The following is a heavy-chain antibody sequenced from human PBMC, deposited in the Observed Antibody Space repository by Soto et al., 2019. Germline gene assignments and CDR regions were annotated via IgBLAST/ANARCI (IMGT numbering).Heavy chain of an antibody. V-gene: IGHV1-8*01. D-gene: IGHD3-3*01. CDR3: ARGGSNYDFWSGCLDV. J-gene: IGHJ6*02. CDR1: GYTFTSYD. Sequence: ASVKVSCKASGYTFTSYDINWVRQATGQGLEWMGWMNPNSGNTGYAQKFQGRVTMTRNTSISTAYMELSSLRSEDTAVYYCARGGSNYDFWSGCLDVWGQGTTVTVSS. CDR2: MNPNSGNT.